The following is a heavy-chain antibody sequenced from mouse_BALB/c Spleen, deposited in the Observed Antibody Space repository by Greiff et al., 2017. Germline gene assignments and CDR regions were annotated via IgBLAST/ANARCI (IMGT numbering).Heavy chain of an antibody. CDR1: GFTFTDYY. J-gene: IGHJ1*01. CDR2: IRNKANGYTT. Sequence: EVKLQESGGGLVQPGGSLRLSCATSGFTFTDYYMSWVRQPPGKALEWLGFIRNKANGYTTEYSASVKGRFTISRDNSQSILYLQMNTLRAEDSATYYCARDKGYFDVWGAGTTVTVSS. V-gene: IGHV7-3*02. CDR3: ARDKGYFDV.